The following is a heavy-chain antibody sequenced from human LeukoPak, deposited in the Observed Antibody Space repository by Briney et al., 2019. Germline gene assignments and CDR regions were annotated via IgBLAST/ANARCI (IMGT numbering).Heavy chain of an antibody. Sequence: SETLSLTCTVSGGSISSNYWSWIRQLPGKGLEWIGYIYYSGSTNYNPSLKSRVTISVDASKNQFSLKLSSVTAADTAVYYCARQRGRWDSFDYWGQGTLVTVSS. V-gene: IGHV4-59*08. J-gene: IGHJ4*02. CDR1: GGSISSNY. D-gene: IGHD1-26*01. CDR3: ARQRGRWDSFDY. CDR2: IYYSGST.